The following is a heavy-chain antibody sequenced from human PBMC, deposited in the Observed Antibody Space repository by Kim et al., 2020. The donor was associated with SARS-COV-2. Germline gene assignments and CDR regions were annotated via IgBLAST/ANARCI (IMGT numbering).Heavy chain of an antibody. Sequence: SETLSLTCTVSGGSISSYYWSWIRQPPGKGLEWIGYIYYSGSTNYNPSLKSRVTISVDTSKNQFSLKLSSVTAADTAVYYCARVTYYYDSSGYYPQMDVWGQGTTVTVSS. J-gene: IGHJ6*02. V-gene: IGHV4-59*13. CDR2: IYYSGST. CDR1: GGSISSYY. D-gene: IGHD3-22*01. CDR3: ARVTYYYDSSGYYPQMDV.